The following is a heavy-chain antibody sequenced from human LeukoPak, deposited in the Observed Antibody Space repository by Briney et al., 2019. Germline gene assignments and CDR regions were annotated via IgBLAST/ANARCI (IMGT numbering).Heavy chain of an antibody. CDR1: GDSVTSNSAT. CDR2: TYNSYKWYN. CDR3: ARDRYLDFGDYMGWFDP. V-gene: IGHV6-1*01. D-gene: IGHD4-17*01. J-gene: IGHJ5*02. Sequence: SQTVSLTCAISGDSVTSNSATWNWISQSPSIGLEWLGRTYNSYKWYNEYAVSVKSRMTIHTDPSKNQLSLRMSSVNPEDKAVYYCARDRYLDFGDYMGWFDPWGQGTLVTVSS.